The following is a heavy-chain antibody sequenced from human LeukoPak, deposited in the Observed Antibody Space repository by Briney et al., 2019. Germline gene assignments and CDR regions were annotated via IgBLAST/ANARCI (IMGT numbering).Heavy chain of an antibody. CDR1: GFTFSDYY. V-gene: IGHV3-11*01. CDR3: ASGPQYYYDSSGSYDY. D-gene: IGHD3-22*01. CDR2: ISSSGSTI. Sequence: GGSLRLSCAASGFTFSDYYMSWIRQAPGKGLEWVSYISSSGSTIYYADSMKGRFTISRDNAKNSLYLQMNSLRAEDTAVYYCASGPQYYYDSSGSYDYWGQGTLVTVSS. J-gene: IGHJ4*02.